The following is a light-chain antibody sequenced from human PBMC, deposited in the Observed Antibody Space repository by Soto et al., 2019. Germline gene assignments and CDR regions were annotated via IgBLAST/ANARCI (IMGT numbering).Light chain of an antibody. CDR3: QQCDSYPYT. V-gene: IGKV1-5*03. CDR2: ATF. Sequence: DIQMTQSPSTLSASVGDGVTITCRASQSISNWVAWYQQKPGKAPKLLIYATFSLQSGVPSRFSGSGSGTEFTLTISSLQPDDFATYYCQQCDSYPYTFGQGTTLEIK. CDR1: QSISNW. J-gene: IGKJ2*01.